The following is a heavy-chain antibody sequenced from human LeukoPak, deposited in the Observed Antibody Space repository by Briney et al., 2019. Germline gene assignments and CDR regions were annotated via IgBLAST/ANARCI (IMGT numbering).Heavy chain of an antibody. D-gene: IGHD2-2*02. CDR1: GFTFSSYA. CDR3: AKVDQPLLYSATYFDY. Sequence: GGSLRLSCAASGFTFSSYAMSWVGQAPGKGLEWVSAISGSGGSTYYADSVKGRFTISRDNSKNTLYLQMNSLRAEDTAVYYCAKVDQPLLYSATYFDYWGQGTLVTVSS. V-gene: IGHV3-23*01. CDR2: ISGSGGST. J-gene: IGHJ4*02.